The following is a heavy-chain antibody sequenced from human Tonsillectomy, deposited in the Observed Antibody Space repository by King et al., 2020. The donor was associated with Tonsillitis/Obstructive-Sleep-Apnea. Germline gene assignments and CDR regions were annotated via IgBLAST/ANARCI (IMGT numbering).Heavy chain of an antibody. CDR1: GFTVSSNY. CDR3: ARDRGYYVILTGYYKAYYYMDV. J-gene: IGHJ6*03. D-gene: IGHD3-9*01. Sequence: VQLVESGGGLVQPGGSLRLSCAASGFTVSSNYMSWVRQAPGKGLEWVSVIYSGGSTYYADSVKGRFTISRHNSKNTLYLQMNSLRAEDTAVYYCARDRGYYVILTGYYKAYYYMDVWGKGTTVTVSS. CDR2: IYSGGST. V-gene: IGHV3-53*04.